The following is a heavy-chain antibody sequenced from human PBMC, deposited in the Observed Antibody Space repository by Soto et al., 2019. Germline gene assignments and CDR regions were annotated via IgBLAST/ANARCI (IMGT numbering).Heavy chain of an antibody. CDR2: IYYSGST. Sequence: SETLSLTCTVSGGSISSSSYYWGWIRQPPGKGLEWIGSIYYSGSTYYNPSLKSRVTISVDTSKNQFSLKLSSVTAADTAVYYCARYLAGTVYYYYYGMDVWGQGTTVTVSS. CDR1: GGSISSSSYY. V-gene: IGHV4-39*01. D-gene: IGHD6-13*01. CDR3: ARYLAGTVYYYYYGMDV. J-gene: IGHJ6*02.